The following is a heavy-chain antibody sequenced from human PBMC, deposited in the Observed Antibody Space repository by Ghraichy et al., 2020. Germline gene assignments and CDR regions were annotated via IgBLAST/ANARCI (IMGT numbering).Heavy chain of an antibody. Sequence: SETLSLTCTVSGGSLSSGYQYWSWIRQPAGKGLEWIGRIYSSGTTNYNPSLKSRVSISLDTSKNQFSLRLSSVTAADTAVYYCARVHSYCTNGVCYSAWFDPWGQGTLVTVSS. J-gene: IGHJ5*02. CDR3: ARVHSYCTNGVCYSAWFDP. D-gene: IGHD2-8*01. V-gene: IGHV4-61*02. CDR1: GGSLSSGYQY. CDR2: IYSSGTT.